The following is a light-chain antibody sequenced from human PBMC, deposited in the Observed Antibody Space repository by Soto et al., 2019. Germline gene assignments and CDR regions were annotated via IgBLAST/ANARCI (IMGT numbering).Light chain of an antibody. CDR2: ANI. V-gene: IGLV1-40*01. CDR1: GSNIGAGYD. Sequence: QSVLTQPPSVSGAPGQRVSISCTGSGSNIGAGYDVHWYRHLPGTAPKLLIYANINRPSGVPDRFSGSKSGTSASLTISGLQAEDEADYYCSSYSTGGSYVFGTGTKVTVL. J-gene: IGLJ1*01. CDR3: SSYSTGGSYV.